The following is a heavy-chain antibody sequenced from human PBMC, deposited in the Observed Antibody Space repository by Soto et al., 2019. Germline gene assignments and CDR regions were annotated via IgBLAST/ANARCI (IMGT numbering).Heavy chain of an antibody. Sequence: QVQLVQSGAEVKKPGSSVKVSCKASGGTFSSYTISWVRQAPGQGLEWMGRIIPILGIANYAQKFQGRVTITADKAPIKAYMELSSLRSEDTAVYYCARDGRWFGEFVSRWFDPWGQGTLVTVSS. D-gene: IGHD3-10*01. CDR3: ARDGRWFGEFVSRWFDP. CDR1: GGTFSSYT. CDR2: IIPILGIA. J-gene: IGHJ5*02. V-gene: IGHV1-69*08.